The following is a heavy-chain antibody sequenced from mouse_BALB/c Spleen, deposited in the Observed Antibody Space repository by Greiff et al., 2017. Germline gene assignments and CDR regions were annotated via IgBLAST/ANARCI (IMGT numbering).Heavy chain of an antibody. J-gene: IGHJ2*01. CDR3: ACYDGDYFDY. Sequence: QVQLQQSGPELVKPGASVKISCKASGYAFSSSWMNWVKQRPGQGLEWIGRIYPGDGDTNYNGKFKGKATLTADKSSSTAYMQLSSLTSVDSAVYFCACYDGDYFDYWGQGTTLTVSS. CDR1: GYAFSSSW. CDR2: IYPGDGDT. D-gene: IGHD2-12*01. V-gene: IGHV1-82*01.